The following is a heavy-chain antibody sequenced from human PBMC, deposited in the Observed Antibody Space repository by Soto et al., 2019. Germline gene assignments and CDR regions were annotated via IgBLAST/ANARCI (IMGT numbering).Heavy chain of an antibody. V-gene: IGHV1-8*01. Sequence: QVQLVQSGTEVKTPGASVKVSCKASGYTFTSHDINWVRQATGQGLDWIGWLNPHNGKTGYAQRFQGRVTMTWNAAPGAVYLELSRLRSEDTAMYYCARVSSIAVRRSLDSWGQGTLVTVSS. CDR3: ARVSSIAVRRSLDS. CDR2: LNPHNGKT. D-gene: IGHD6-6*01. CDR1: GYTFTSHD. J-gene: IGHJ4*02.